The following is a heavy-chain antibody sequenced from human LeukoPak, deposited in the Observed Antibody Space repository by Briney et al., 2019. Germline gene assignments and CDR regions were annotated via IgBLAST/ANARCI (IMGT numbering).Heavy chain of an antibody. CDR1: GGSLSSGGYY. CDR2: IYYSGTT. J-gene: IGHJ4*02. D-gene: IGHD4-17*01. V-gene: IGHV4-31*03. Sequence: SQTLSLTCTVSGGSLSSGGYYWNWIRQHPGKGLEWIGYIYYSGTTYYNPSLKSRVSMSVDTSKNHFSLKLNSVTAADTAVYYCARSGLWLRGTTAFDYWGQGTPVTVSS. CDR3: ARSGLWLRGTTAFDY.